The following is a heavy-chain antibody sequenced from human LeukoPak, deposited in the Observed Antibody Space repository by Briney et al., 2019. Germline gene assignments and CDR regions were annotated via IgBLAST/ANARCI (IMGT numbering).Heavy chain of an antibody. Sequence: GGSLRLSCAASGFTFSSYSMNWVRQAPGKGLEWVSYISSSSSTIYYADSVKGRFTISRDNAKNSLYLQMNSLRAEDTAVYYCARTLLYYYDSSGLRPWGQGTLVTVSS. D-gene: IGHD3-22*01. J-gene: IGHJ5*02. CDR1: GFTFSSYS. CDR3: ARTLLYYYDSSGLRP. CDR2: ISSSSSTI. V-gene: IGHV3-48*01.